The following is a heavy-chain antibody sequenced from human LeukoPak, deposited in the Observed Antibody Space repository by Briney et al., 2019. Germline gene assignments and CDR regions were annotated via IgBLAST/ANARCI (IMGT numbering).Heavy chain of an antibody. Sequence: SETLSLTCSVSGDSISSSGYYWGWIRQPPGKGLEWIGSVSYRGGTYYNPSLKTRVTISVDTSKNQFSLRLSSVTAADTAVYYCVVLDYYDSRLVYWGQGTLVTVSS. CDR2: VSYRGGT. D-gene: IGHD3-22*01. CDR3: VVLDYYDSRLVY. V-gene: IGHV4-39*01. J-gene: IGHJ4*02. CDR1: GDSISSSGYY.